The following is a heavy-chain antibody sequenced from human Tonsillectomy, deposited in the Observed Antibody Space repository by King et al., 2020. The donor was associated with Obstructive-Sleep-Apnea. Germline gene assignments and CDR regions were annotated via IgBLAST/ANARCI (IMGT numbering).Heavy chain of an antibody. J-gene: IGHJ4*01. Sequence: VQRVECGGGLVQPGGSLRLSYEAWGFTFSSHAMPWVRQAPGKGPVWVAAIIAGGGFTNHADSVKGRFTISRADSKNLLYLQMNSLRAEDTALYYCVKAGDNFDIYFDYWGQGTLVTASS. V-gene: IGHV3-23*04. CDR2: IIAGGGFT. CDR1: GFTFSSHA. D-gene: IGHD3-22*01. CDR3: VKAGDNFDIYFDY.